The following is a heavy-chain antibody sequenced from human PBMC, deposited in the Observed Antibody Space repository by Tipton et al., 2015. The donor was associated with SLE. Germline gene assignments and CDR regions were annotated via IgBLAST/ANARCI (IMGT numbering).Heavy chain of an antibody. CDR1: GFTLSYYN. J-gene: IGHJ2*01. Sequence: SLRLSCTASGFTLSYYNMNWVRQAPGEGLEWVSSISSTGIYIYNADSLKGRFTISRDNAKNSLYLQMNSLRAEDTAVYYCAGDRGPEGSGWYFDLWGRGTLVTVSS. CDR2: ISSTGIYI. D-gene: IGHD3-10*01. CDR3: AGDRGPEGSGWYFDL. V-gene: IGHV3-21*03.